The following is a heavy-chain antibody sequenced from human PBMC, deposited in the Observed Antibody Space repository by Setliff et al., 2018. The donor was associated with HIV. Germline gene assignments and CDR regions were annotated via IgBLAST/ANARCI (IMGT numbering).Heavy chain of an antibody. J-gene: IGHJ4*02. Sequence: PSETLSLTCAVYGGSFNGYYWTWIRQPPGKGLEWIGGINHSGSTNYNPYLKSRVTRSVDTSKSQFSLTLNSVTATYTALYYCARGPFHRLHRPYSGSGSLGIQYFDYWGQGTLVTVSS. CDR2: INHSGST. CDR3: ARGPFHRLHRPYSGSGSLGIQYFDY. D-gene: IGHD3-10*01. V-gene: IGHV4-34*01. CDR1: GGSFNGYY.